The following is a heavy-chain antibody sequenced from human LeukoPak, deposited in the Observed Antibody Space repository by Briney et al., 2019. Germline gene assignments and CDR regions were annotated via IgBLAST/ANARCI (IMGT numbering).Heavy chain of an antibody. J-gene: IGHJ4*02. CDR2: ISSTGGST. Sequence: GGSLRLSCAASGFTFSSWIMSWARQAPGKGLEWVSAISSTGGSTYYADSVKGRFTISRDNSKTTLYLQMNSLRAEDTAVYYCARGTVTAPDYWGQGTLVTVSS. CDR3: ARGTVTAPDY. CDR1: GFTFSSWI. V-gene: IGHV3-23*01. D-gene: IGHD4-17*01.